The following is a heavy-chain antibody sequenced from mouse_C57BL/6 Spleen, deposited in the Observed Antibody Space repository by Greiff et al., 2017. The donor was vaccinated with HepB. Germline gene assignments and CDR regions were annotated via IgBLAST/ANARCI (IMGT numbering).Heavy chain of an antibody. V-gene: IGHV1-61*01. CDR1: GYTFTSYW. CDR3: AREDQAPFAY. Sequence: QVQLQQPGAELVRPGSSVKLSCKASGYTFTSYWMDWVKQRPGQGLEWIGNIYPSDSETHYNQKFKDKATLTVDKSSSTAYMQLSSLTSEDSAVYYCAREDQAPFAYWGQGTLVTVSA. CDR2: IYPSDSET. J-gene: IGHJ3*01. D-gene: IGHD3-2*02.